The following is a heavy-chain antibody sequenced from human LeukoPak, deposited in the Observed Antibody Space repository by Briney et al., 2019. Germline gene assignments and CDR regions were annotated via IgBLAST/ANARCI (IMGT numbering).Heavy chain of an antibody. D-gene: IGHD6-19*01. CDR2: IYYSGST. Sequence: SETLSLTCTVSGGSINSGDYYWTWIRQPPGKGLEWIGYIYYSGSTNYNPSLKSRVTISVDTSKNQFSLKLSSVTAADTAVYYCARVSSGWNDYYFDYWGQGTLVTVSS. J-gene: IGHJ4*02. CDR3: ARVSSGWNDYYFDY. V-gene: IGHV4-61*08. CDR1: GGSINSGDYY.